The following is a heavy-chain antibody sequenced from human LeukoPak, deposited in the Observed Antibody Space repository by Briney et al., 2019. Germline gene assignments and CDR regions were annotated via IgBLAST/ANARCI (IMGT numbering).Heavy chain of an antibody. Sequence: PGGSLRLSCAASGFTFDDYAVHWVRQAPGKGLEWVSLISGDGGSTHYADSAKGRFTISRDNSKNSLYLQMNSLRTEDTALYYCAKDIYYYDSSGYYPTLGYWGQGTLVTVSS. D-gene: IGHD3-22*01. V-gene: IGHV3-43*02. CDR1: GFTFDDYA. CDR3: AKDIYYYDSSGYYPTLGY. J-gene: IGHJ4*02. CDR2: ISGDGGST.